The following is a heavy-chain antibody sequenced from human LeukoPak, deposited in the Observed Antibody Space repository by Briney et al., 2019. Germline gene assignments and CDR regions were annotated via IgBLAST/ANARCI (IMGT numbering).Heavy chain of an antibody. CDR1: GGSFSGYY. V-gene: IGHV4-34*01. D-gene: IGHD6-13*01. CDR3: ARGSAGAAAGTGLGY. J-gene: IGHJ4*02. CDR2: INHSGST. Sequence: SETLSLTCAVYGGSFSGYYWSWIRQPPGKGLEWIGEINHSGSTNYNLSLKSRVTISVDTSKNQFSLKLSSVTAADTAVYYCARGSAGAAAGTGLGYWGQGTLVTVSS.